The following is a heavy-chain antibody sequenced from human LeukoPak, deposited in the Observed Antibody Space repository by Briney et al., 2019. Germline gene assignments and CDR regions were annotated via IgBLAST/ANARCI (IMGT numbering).Heavy chain of an antibody. D-gene: IGHD1-14*01. CDR3: AKDIRRYFGY. J-gene: IGHJ4*02. Sequence: PGGSLRLSCAASGFTFSSYGMHWVRQAPGKGLEWVAVIWYDGSNKYYADSVKGRFTISRDNSKNTLYLQMDSLRAEDTALYYCAKDIRRYFGYWGQGTLVTVSS. CDR1: GFTFSSYG. V-gene: IGHV3-33*06. CDR2: IWYDGSNK.